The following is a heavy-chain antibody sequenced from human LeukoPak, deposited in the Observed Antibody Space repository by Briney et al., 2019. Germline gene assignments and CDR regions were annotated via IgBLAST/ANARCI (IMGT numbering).Heavy chain of an antibody. J-gene: IGHJ6*03. CDR1: GYSFTTYG. V-gene: IGHV1-18*01. D-gene: IGHD5/OR15-5a*01. CDR3: ARDQVSHIMPLYMDV. CDR2: ISPYNGKA. Sequence: ASVNVSCKASGYSFTTYGISWLRQAPGQRLEWMGWISPYNGKAEYAQQSQGRVTTTTDTITSTVNMDLRSLSSDDTAVYYCARDQVSHIMPLYMDVWGKGTTVTVSS.